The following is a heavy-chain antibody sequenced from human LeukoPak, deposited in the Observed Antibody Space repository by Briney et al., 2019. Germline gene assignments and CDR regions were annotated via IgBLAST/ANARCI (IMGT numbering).Heavy chain of an antibody. CDR1: GGTFSSYA. Sequence: SVKVSCKASGGTFSSYAISWVRQAPGQGLEWMGGIIPIFGTANYAQKFQGRVTITADESTSTAYMELSSLRSEDTAVYYCARDQGPIDAFDIWGQGTMATVSS. J-gene: IGHJ3*02. V-gene: IGHV1-69*01. CDR2: IIPIFGTA. CDR3: ARDQGPIDAFDI.